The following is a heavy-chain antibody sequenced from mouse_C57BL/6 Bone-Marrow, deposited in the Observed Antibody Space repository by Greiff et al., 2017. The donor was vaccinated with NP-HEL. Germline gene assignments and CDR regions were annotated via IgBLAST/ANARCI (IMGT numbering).Heavy chain of an antibody. CDR3: AREGIYDGYYGAY. J-gene: IGHJ3*01. V-gene: IGHV1-81*01. CDR2: IYPRSGNT. CDR1: GYTFTSYG. Sequence: VQLQQSGAELARPGASVKLSCKASGYTFTSYGISWVKQSTGQGLEWIGEIYPRSGNTYYNEKFKGKATLTADKSSSTAYMELRSLTSEDSAVYFCAREGIYDGYYGAYWGQGTLVTVSA. D-gene: IGHD2-3*01.